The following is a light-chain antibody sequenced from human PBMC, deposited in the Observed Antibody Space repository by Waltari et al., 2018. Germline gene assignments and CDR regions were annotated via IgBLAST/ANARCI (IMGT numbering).Light chain of an antibody. CDR1: QGISTF. V-gene: IGKV1-13*02. CDR3: QQGITYPYS. CDR2: SVS. J-gene: IGKJ2*03. Sequence: AIQMSQSPSSLSASVGDRVTITCRASQGISTFLNWYQQKPGRAPKLLIFSVSNLASGVPLRFSGSGSGTEFSLTISSLQPEDFATYYCQQGITYPYSFGLGTKVEIK.